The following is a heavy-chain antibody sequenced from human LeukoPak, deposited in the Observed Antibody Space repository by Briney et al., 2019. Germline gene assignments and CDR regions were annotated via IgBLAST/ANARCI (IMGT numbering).Heavy chain of an antibody. D-gene: IGHD3-10*01. CDR3: ARGRIFDSGSISAEYFQY. J-gene: IGHJ1*01. Sequence: GGSLRLSCAASGFRFSNYAMHWVRQAPGMRPEWVAVISYDEDNTFYAASVKGRFTISRDNSKYMVYLEMNSLRVEDTAVFYCARGRIFDSGSISAEYFQYWGQGTVVTVSS. V-gene: IGHV3-30-3*01. CDR2: ISYDEDNT. CDR1: GFRFSNYA.